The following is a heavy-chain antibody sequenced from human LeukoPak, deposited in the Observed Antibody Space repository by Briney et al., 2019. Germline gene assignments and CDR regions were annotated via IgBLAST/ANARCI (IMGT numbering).Heavy chain of an antibody. CDR3: AKGKGVVPAAIRGGNWFDP. J-gene: IGHJ5*02. Sequence: GGSLRLSCAASGFTFSSYAMSWVRQAPGKGLEWVSAISGSGGSTYYADSVKGRFTISRDNSKNTLYLQMTSLSAEDTAVYYCAKGKGVVPAAIRGGNWFDPWGQGTLVTVSS. V-gene: IGHV3-23*01. CDR2: ISGSGGST. D-gene: IGHD2-2*01. CDR1: GFTFSSYA.